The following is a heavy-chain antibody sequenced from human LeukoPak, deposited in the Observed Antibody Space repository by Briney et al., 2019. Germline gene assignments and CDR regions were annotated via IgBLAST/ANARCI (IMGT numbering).Heavy chain of an antibody. D-gene: IGHD3-10*01. J-gene: IGHJ4*02. V-gene: IGHV1-18*01. CDR2: ISAYNGNT. CDR1: GYTFTSYG. Sequence: ASVKVSCKASGYTFTSYGISWVRQAPGPGLEWMGWISAYNGNTNYAQKLQGRVTMTTDTSTSTAYMELRSLRSDDTAVYYCARDLYYYGSGSYPFDYWGQGTLVTVSS. CDR3: ARDLYYYGSGSYPFDY.